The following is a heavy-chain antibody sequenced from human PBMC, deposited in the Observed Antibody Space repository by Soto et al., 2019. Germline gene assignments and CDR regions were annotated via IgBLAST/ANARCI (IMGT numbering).Heavy chain of an antibody. CDR1: GFIVSSKY. D-gene: IGHD6-13*01. J-gene: IGHJ6*02. CDR2: IYSIGST. CDR3: AGRMAATARGVDV. Sequence: EVQLVESGGGVIQPGGSLRLSCAASGFIVSSKYMSWVRQAPGKGLEWVSVIYSIGSTYYADSVKGRFTISRDNSKNTLFLQMNSLRGEDTAVYYCAGRMAATARGVDVWGQGTTVTVSS. V-gene: IGHV3-53*01.